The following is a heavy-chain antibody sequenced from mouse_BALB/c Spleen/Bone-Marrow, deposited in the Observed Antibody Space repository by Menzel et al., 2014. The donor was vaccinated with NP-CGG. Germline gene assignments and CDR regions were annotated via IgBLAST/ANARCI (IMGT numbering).Heavy chain of an antibody. D-gene: IGHD1-1*01. J-gene: IGHJ4*01. V-gene: IGHV2-9*02. CDR2: IWAGGSK. Sequence: QVQLKDSGPGLVAPSQSLSITCTVSGFSLTSYGVHWVRQPPGKVLEWLGGIWAGGSKNYNSALMSRLSISKDNSKSHVFLKMNSLQTDDTAMYCCARGSYYEGAMDYWGQGTSVTVSS. CDR3: ARGSYYEGAMDY. CDR1: GFSLTSYG.